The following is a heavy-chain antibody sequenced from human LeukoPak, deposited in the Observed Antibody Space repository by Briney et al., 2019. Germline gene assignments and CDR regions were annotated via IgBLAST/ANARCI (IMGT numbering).Heavy chain of an antibody. CDR2: INAGNGNT. J-gene: IGHJ5*02. D-gene: IGHD3-10*01. CDR3: ARDELRLLWFGESQNWFDP. V-gene: IGHV1-3*01. CDR1: GYTFTSYA. Sequence: GASVKVSCKASGYTFTSYAMHWVRQAPGQRLEWMGWINAGNGNTKYSQKFQGRVTITRDTSASAAYMELSSLRSEDTAVYYCARDELRLLWFGESQNWFDPWGQGTLVTVSS.